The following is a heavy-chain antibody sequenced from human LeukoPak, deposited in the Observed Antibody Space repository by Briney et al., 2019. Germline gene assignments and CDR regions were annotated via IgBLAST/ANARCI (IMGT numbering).Heavy chain of an antibody. D-gene: IGHD3-10*01. CDR3: ARTRYYYNSRSYGAPYYFDY. CDR2: IYYSGST. J-gene: IGHJ4*02. CDR1: DGSISSYY. V-gene: IGHV4-59*05. Sequence: SETLSLTCTVSDGSISSYYWSWIRQPPGKGLEWIGSIYYSGSTYYNPSLKSRVTISVDTSKNQFSLKLSSVTAADTAVYCCARTRYYYNSRSYGAPYYFDYWGQGTLVTVSS.